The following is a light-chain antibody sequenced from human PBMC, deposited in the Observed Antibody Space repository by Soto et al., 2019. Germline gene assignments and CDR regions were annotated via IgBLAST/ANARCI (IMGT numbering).Light chain of an antibody. Sequence: DIQMTQSPSSLSASVGDRVAIACLASQDISTYLNWFQQKPGKAPKLLIYDASNLDTGVPSRFSGSGSGTHFTFTISSLQAEDIATYYCQHYNNLPLTLGGGTKVDIK. CDR3: QHYNNLPLT. V-gene: IGKV1-33*01. CDR1: QDISTY. J-gene: IGKJ4*01. CDR2: DAS.